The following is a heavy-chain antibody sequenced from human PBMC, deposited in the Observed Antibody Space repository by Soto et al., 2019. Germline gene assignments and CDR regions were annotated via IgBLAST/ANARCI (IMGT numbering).Heavy chain of an antibody. CDR3: ARGSINYDFWSGYRYYYYYYMDV. CDR1: GYTFTSYD. CDR2: MNPNSGNT. Sequence: WASVKVSCKASGYTFTSYDINWVRQATGQGLEWMGWMNPNSGNTGYAQKFQGRVTMTRNTSISTAYMDLSSLRSEDTAVYYCARGSINYDFWSGYRYYYYYYMDVWGKGTTVTVSS. D-gene: IGHD3-3*01. V-gene: IGHV1-8*01. J-gene: IGHJ6*03.